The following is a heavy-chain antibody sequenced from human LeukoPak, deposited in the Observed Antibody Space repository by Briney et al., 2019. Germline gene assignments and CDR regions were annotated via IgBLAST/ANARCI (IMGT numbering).Heavy chain of an antibody. CDR1: GYTFTSYY. Sequence: ASVKVSCKASGYTFTSYYMHWVRQAPGQGLEWMGIISPSGGSTSYAQKFQGRVTMTRDMSTSTVYMELSSLRSEDTAVYYCARDESLTVTYFDYWGQGTLVTVSS. D-gene: IGHD4-17*01. J-gene: IGHJ4*02. V-gene: IGHV1-46*01. CDR2: ISPSGGST. CDR3: ARDESLTVTYFDY.